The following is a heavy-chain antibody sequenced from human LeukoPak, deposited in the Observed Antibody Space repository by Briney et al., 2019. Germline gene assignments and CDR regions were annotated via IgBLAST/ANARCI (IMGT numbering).Heavy chain of an antibody. CDR2: IYHSGST. J-gene: IGHJ4*02. CDR3: ARVTHYYGSGSYPY. D-gene: IGHD3-10*01. Sequence: PSETLSLTCTVSGYSISSGYYWGWIRQPPGKGLEWIGSIYHSGSTYYNPSLKSRVTISVDTSKNQFSLKLSSATAADTAVYYCARVTHYYGSGSYPYWGQGTLVTVSS. V-gene: IGHV4-38-2*02. CDR1: GYSISSGYY.